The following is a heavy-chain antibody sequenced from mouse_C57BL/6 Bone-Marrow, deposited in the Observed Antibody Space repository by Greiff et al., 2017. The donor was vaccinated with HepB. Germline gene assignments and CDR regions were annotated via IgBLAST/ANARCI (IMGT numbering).Heavy chain of an antibody. CDR3: ARPRDSSPLAY. V-gene: IGHV5-6*01. Sequence: EVKLMESGGDLVKPGGSLKLSCAASGFTFSSYGMSWVRQTPDKRLEWVATISSGGSYTYYPDSVKGRFTISRDKAKNTLYLQMSSLKSEDTAMYYCARPRDSSPLAYWGQGTLVTVSA. D-gene: IGHD3-2*02. CDR2: ISSGGSYT. CDR1: GFTFSSYG. J-gene: IGHJ3*01.